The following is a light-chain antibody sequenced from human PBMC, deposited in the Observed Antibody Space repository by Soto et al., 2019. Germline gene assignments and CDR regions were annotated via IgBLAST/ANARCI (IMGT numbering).Light chain of an antibody. J-gene: IGLJ1*01. CDR1: SSDVGAYNY. CDR3: SSYAGSNTYV. Sequence: QSVLTQPPSASGSPGQSVTISCTGTSSDVGAYNYVSWYQQHPGKVPKLMIYEVSKRPSGVPDRFSGSKSGNTASLTVSGLQAEDETDYYCSSYAGSNTYVFGTGTKLTVL. CDR2: EVS. V-gene: IGLV2-8*01.